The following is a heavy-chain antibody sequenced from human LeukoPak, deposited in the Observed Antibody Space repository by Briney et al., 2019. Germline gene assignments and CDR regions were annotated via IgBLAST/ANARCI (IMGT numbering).Heavy chain of an antibody. J-gene: IGHJ4*02. CDR1: GFTFSSYA. CDR3: VKDPDDYVWGSHHYFDY. V-gene: IGHV3-23*01. CDR2: ISGSGGST. Sequence: GGSLRLSCAASGFTFSSYALTWVRQAPEEGLEWVSAISGSGGSTYYAESVKGRFTISRDNSKNALYLQMNSLRAEDTAVYYCVKDPDDYVWGSHHYFDYWGQGTLVTVSS. D-gene: IGHD3-16*01.